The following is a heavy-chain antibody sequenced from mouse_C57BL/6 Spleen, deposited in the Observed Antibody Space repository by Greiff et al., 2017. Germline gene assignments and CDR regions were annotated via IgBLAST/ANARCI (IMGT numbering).Heavy chain of an antibody. CDR2: FYPGSGSI. CDR1: GYTFTEYT. Sequence: QVQLQQSGAELVKPGASVKLSCKASGYTFTEYTIHWVKQRSGQGLEWIGWFYPGSGSITYNEKFKDKATLTADKSSSTVYMELSRLTSEDSAVYFCARHAPPLITTVVAPFDYWGQGTTLTVSS. V-gene: IGHV1-62-2*01. J-gene: IGHJ2*01. CDR3: ARHAPPLITTVVAPFDY. D-gene: IGHD1-1*01.